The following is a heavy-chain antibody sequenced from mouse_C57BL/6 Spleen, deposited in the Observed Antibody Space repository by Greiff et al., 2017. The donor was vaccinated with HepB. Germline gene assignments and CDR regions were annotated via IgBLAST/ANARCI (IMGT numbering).Heavy chain of an antibody. CDR1: EYEFPSHD. J-gene: IGHJ1*03. Sequence: ELQLVESGGGLVQPGESLKLSCESNEYEFPSHDMSWVRKTPEKRLELVAAINSDGGSTYYPDTMERRFIISRDNTKKTLYLQMSSLRSEDSALYYCAVGAYDGYLDVWGTGTTVTVSS. CDR2: INSDGGST. D-gene: IGHD2-12*01. V-gene: IGHV5-2*01. CDR3: AVGAYDGYLDV.